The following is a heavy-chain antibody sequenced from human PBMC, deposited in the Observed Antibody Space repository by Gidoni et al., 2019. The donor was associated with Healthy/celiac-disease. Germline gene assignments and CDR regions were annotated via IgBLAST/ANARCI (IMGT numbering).Heavy chain of an antibody. J-gene: IGHJ4*02. CDR3: ARSPQQWLVLRY. CDR1: GFTFSSYA. CDR2: ISYDGRNK. Sequence: QVQLLESGGGVVQPGRSLRLSFAASGFTFSSYAMHCVRQAPGKGRGGVAVISYDGRNKYYADSVKGRFTISRDNSKNTLYLQMNSLRAENTAVYYCARSPQQWLVLRYWGQGTLVTVSS. D-gene: IGHD6-19*01. V-gene: IGHV3-30*04.